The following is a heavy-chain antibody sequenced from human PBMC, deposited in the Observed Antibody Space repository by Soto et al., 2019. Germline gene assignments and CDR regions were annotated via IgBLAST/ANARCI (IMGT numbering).Heavy chain of an antibody. Sequence: SVKVSCKDSGGIFSTYAIRWLRQAPGQGLEWMGGIIPIFGTPNYAQRFQGRVTITADESTTTSYMELSRLKSEDTAVYYCARDRDDYGSGNYYNRIDFWGQGTLVTVSS. D-gene: IGHD3-10*01. CDR3: ARDRDDYGSGNYYNRIDF. CDR2: IIPIFGTP. CDR1: GGIFSTYA. V-gene: IGHV1-69*13. J-gene: IGHJ4*02.